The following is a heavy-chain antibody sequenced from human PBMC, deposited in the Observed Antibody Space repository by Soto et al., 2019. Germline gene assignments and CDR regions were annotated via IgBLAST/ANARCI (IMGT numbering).Heavy chain of an antibody. D-gene: IGHD3-9*01. CDR3: ARDRGTDYDILTGYPY. V-gene: IGHV1-69*04. CDR2: IIPILGIA. J-gene: IGHJ4*02. CDR1: GGTFSSYT. Sequence: SVKVSCKASGGTFSSYTISWVRQAPGQGLEWMGRIIPILGIANYAQKFQGRVTITADKSTSTAYMELSSLRSEDTAVYYCARDRGTDYDILTGYPYWGQGTLVTVSS.